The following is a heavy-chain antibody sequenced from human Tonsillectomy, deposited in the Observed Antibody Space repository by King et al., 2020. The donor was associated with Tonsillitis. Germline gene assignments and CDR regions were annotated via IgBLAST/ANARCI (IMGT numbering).Heavy chain of an antibody. J-gene: IGHJ4*02. V-gene: IGHV3-23*04. CDR3: AKGWVEMDA. D-gene: IGHD5-24*01. Sequence: VQLVESGGGLVQPGGSLRLSCAASEFTFSSCAMTWVRQAPGMRLEWVSAISGSAGGTYYADSVKGRFTISRDNSKNTLYLQMNSLRAEDTAVYYCAKGWVEMDAWGQGTLVTVSS. CDR1: EFTFSSCA. CDR2: ISGSAGGT.